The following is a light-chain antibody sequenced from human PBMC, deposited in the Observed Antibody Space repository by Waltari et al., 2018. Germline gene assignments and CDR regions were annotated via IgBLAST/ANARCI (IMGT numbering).Light chain of an antibody. CDR1: SSDVGGYNY. Sequence: QSALTQPRSVSGSPGQSVTISCTGTSSDVGGYNYVSWYQYCTGKAPKLMIYDVTERPSGVPDRFSGSKSGNTASLTIAGLQAEEEADYYCCSYTGSHILVFGGGTKLTVL. CDR2: DVT. V-gene: IGLV2-11*01. J-gene: IGLJ2*01. CDR3: CSYTGSHILV.